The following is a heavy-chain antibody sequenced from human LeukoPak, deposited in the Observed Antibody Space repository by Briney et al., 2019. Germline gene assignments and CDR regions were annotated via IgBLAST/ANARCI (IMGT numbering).Heavy chain of an antibody. D-gene: IGHD6-13*01. CDR1: GFTFSSYS. CDR3: ARAYDASQLVPRYYGMDV. J-gene: IGHJ6*02. CDR2: ISSSSSYI. Sequence: PGGSLRLSCAASGFTFSSYSMNWVRQAPGKGLEWVSSISSSSSYIYYADSVKGRFTISRDNAKNSLYLQMNSLRAEGTAVYYCARAYDASQLVPRYYGMDVWGQGTTVTVSS. V-gene: IGHV3-21*01.